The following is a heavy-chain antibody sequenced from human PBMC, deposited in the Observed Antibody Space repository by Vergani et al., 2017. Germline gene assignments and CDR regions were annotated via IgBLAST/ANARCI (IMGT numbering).Heavy chain of an antibody. Sequence: EVQLLESGGGLVQPGGSLRLSCAASGFTFSSYWMSWVRQAPGKGLEWVANIKQDGSEKYYVDSVKGRFTIARDNAKNSLYLQMNSMRAEDTAVYYCARNRAERSVRPGWYYYGSGSWTYYMDVWGKGTTVTVSS. CDR3: ARNRAERSVRPGWYYYGSGSWTYYMDV. D-gene: IGHD3-10*01. CDR2: IKQDGSEK. J-gene: IGHJ6*03. CDR1: GFTFSSYW. V-gene: IGHV3-7*01.